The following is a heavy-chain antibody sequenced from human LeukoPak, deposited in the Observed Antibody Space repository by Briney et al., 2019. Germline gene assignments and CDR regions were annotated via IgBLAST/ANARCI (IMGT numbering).Heavy chain of an antibody. J-gene: IGHJ5*02. CDR3: ARPVGRSGSWFDP. V-gene: IGHV4-59*01. CDR2: IYYSGST. D-gene: IGHD1-26*01. Sequence: SETLSLTCTVSGGSISSYYWSWIRQPPGKGLEWIGYIYYSGSTNYNPSLKSRVTISVDTSKNQFSLKLSSVTAADTAVYYCARPVGRSGSWFDPWGQGTLVTVSS. CDR1: GGSISSYY.